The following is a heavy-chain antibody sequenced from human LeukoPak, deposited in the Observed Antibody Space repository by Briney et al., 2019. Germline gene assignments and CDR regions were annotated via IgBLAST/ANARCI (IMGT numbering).Heavy chain of an antibody. CDR2: ISTSSSRT. V-gene: IGHV3-48*01. D-gene: IGHD5-18*01. J-gene: IGHJ6*03. Sequence: GGSLRLSCAASGFSFSSYSMNWVRQAPGKGLEWVSYISTSSSRTYYADSVKGRFTISRDNSKNTLYVKMNSLRAEDTAVYYCATGGYRTYYYYYYMDVWGKGTTVTVSS. CDR1: GFSFSSYS. CDR3: ATGGYRTYYYYYYMDV.